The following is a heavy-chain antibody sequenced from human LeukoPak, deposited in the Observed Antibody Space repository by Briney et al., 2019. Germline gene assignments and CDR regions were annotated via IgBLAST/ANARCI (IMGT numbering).Heavy chain of an antibody. J-gene: IGHJ6*02. CDR1: GYSFTNYW. Sequence: PGESLKISCMGSGYSFTNYWIAWVRQMPGKGLEWMGIIYPGDSDTRYSPSFQGQVTISADKSVSTAYLQWSSLKASDAAMYYCARRSNYYYGMDVWGQGTTVTVSS. CDR2: IYPGDSDT. V-gene: IGHV5-51*01. CDR3: ARRSNYYYGMDV.